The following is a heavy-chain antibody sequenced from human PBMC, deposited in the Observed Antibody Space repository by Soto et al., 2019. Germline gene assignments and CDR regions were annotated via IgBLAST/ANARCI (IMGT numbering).Heavy chain of an antibody. J-gene: IGHJ5*02. D-gene: IGHD1-20*01. CDR3: ARYQWNGGAFDP. Sequence: QVQLQQWGAGLLKPSETLSLTCAVYGGSLSDYYWNWLRQPPGKGLEWIGEVNHRGSCSYNPSLKSRVEISVATAMTQFSLNLRCVTAADRAVYYCARYQWNGGAFDPWGPGTQVIVSS. CDR1: GGSLSDYY. CDR2: VNHRGSC. V-gene: IGHV4-34*01.